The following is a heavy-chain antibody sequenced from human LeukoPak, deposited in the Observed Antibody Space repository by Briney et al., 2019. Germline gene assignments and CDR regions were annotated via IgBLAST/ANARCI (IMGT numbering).Heavy chain of an antibody. Sequence: PGGSLRLSCAASGFTFNDYAMHWVRQAPGKGLEWVSCISWNSGSIGYVVCVKGRLPIYRDKAKNSLYLQMNSVRAEDTALYYCAKDHYYDSSGPPGYWYFDLWGRGTLVTVSS. CDR1: GFTFNDYA. CDR3: AKDHYYDSSGPPGYWYFDL. D-gene: IGHD3-22*01. V-gene: IGHV3-9*01. J-gene: IGHJ2*01. CDR2: ISWNSGSI.